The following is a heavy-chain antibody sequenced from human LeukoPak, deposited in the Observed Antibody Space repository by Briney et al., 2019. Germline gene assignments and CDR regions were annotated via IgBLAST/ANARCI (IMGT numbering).Heavy chain of an antibody. Sequence: GGSLRISCAESGFPCSNYHMSWIRQAPGKGLEWGSYIYCTGDIKYYADSGKGRFTISRDNAKNSVYLQTNSQKVEDTAVYDCVRDDMWERPSFDVWGQGTLVTVSS. V-gene: IGHV3-11*01. D-gene: IGHD1-1*01. CDR2: IYCTGDIK. J-gene: IGHJ3*01. CDR3: VRDDMWERPSFDV. CDR1: GFPCSNYH.